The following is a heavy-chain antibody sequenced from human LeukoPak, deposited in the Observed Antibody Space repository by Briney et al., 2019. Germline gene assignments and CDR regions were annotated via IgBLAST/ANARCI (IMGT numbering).Heavy chain of an antibody. CDR1: GFTFSTYA. CDR3: AKTLGKFVVVVAATYYMDV. V-gene: IGHV3-30*04. D-gene: IGHD2-15*01. Sequence: GGSLRLSCAASGFTFSTYAMHWVRQAPGKGLEWVAVIPYDGSNKYYADSVKGRFTISRDNSKNTLYLQMNSLRAEDTAVYYCAKTLGKFVVVVAATYYMDVWGKGTTVTISS. CDR2: IPYDGSNK. J-gene: IGHJ6*03.